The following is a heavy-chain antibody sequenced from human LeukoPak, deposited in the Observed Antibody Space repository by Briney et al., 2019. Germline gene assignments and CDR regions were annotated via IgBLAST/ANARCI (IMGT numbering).Heavy chain of an antibody. CDR1: GGSIGNYY. J-gene: IGHJ5*02. V-gene: IGHV4-4*07. D-gene: IGHD3-10*01. CDR3: ARDSGTTGEVKFDP. Sequence: SETLSLTCTVSGGSIGNYYLSWIRQPAGKGLEWIGRIYSRVTTYNPSLKSRVTMSADTSRNHVSLTLNSVTAADTAVYYCARDSGTTGEVKFDPWGQGTLVTVSS. CDR2: IYSRVT.